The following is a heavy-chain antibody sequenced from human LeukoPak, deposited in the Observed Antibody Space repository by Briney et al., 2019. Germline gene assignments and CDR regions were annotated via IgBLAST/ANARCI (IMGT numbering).Heavy chain of an antibody. CDR2: IEEDGGEK. J-gene: IGHJ5*02. Sequence: GGSLRLSCAASGFTFSSYWMSWVRQAPGKGLEWVANIEEDGGEKYYVDSVKGRFTISRDNAEKSVYLQMNSLRAEDTAVYYCARALGYYGSGSYYNWVRWFDPWGQGTLVTVSS. D-gene: IGHD3-10*01. CDR3: ARALGYYGSGSYYNWVRWFDP. V-gene: IGHV3-7*01. CDR1: GFTFSSYW.